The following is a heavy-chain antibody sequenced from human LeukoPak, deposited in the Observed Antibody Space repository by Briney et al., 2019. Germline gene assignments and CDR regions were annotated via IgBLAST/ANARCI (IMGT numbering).Heavy chain of an antibody. D-gene: IGHD2-2*01. V-gene: IGHV4-34*01. Sequence: SETLSLTCAVYGGSFSGYYWSWIRQPPGKGLEWIGEINHSGSTNYNPSLKSRVTISVDTSKNQFSLKLSSVTAADTAVYYCARWRTVAPAAPDYGMDVWGQGTTVTVSS. J-gene: IGHJ6*02. CDR3: ARWRTVAPAAPDYGMDV. CDR2: INHSGST. CDR1: GGSFSGYY.